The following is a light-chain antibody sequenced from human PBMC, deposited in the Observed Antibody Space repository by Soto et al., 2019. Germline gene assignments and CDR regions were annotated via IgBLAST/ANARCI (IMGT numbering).Light chain of an antibody. J-gene: IGKJ5*01. Sequence: EIVMTQSPATLFVSPGGRATLSCSASQSVSSNLAWYQQKPGQAPRLLIYGASTRATGIPARFSGSGSGTEFTLTISSLQSEDFAVYYCQQYNNWHPITVGQGTRLDIK. V-gene: IGKV3-15*01. CDR1: QSVSSN. CDR3: QQYNNWHPIT. CDR2: GAS.